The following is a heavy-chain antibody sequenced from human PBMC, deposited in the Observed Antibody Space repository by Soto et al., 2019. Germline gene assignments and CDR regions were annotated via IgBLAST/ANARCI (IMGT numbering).Heavy chain of an antibody. CDR3: ARSTGSGFRPGTHRFNWFAP. D-gene: IGHD5-12*01. Sequence: QVQLVQSGAEVKQPGSSVKVSCQASGVTFSSFAISWVRQAPGHGLEWMGGIIPIFRTPHYAQNVQGRVTITADESQSSVYMELSRLRSEDTAVYYWARSTGSGFRPGTHRFNWFAPWGQGTRVTVSS. CDR1: GVTFSSFA. J-gene: IGHJ5*02. CDR2: IIPIFRTP. V-gene: IGHV1-69*01.